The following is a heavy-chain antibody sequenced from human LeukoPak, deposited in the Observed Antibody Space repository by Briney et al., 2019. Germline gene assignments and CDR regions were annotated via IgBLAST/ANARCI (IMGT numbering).Heavy chain of an antibody. J-gene: IGHJ4*02. D-gene: IGHD6-19*01. CDR2: ISSSSNYI. V-gene: IGHV3-21*01. Sequence: GGSLRLSCAASGFTFSSYNMNWVRQAPGKGLEWVSSISSSSNYIYYADSVKGRFTISRDNSKNTLYLQMNSLRAEDTAVYYCARDRIRAVAGSGYFDYWGQGTLVTVSS. CDR1: GFTFSSYN. CDR3: ARDRIRAVAGSGYFDY.